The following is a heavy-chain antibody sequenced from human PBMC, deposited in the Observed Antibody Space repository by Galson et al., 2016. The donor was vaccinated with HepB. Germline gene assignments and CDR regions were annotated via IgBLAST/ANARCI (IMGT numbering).Heavy chain of an antibody. CDR3: AKGHCSTGVGYNNPDY. J-gene: IGHJ4*02. D-gene: IGHD2-8*01. V-gene: IGHV3-53*01. CDR1: GFTVTTNY. Sequence: SLRLSCAASGFTVTTNYMTWVRQAPGKGLEWVSVIYRDGAGGRIYYADSVKGRFTISRDSSKNTLHLQMNSLRAEDTAVYYCAKGHCSTGVGYNNPDYWGQGTLVTVSS. CDR2: IYRDGAGGRI.